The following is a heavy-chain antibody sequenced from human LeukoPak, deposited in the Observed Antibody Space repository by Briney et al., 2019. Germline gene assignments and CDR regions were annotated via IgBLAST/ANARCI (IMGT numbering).Heavy chain of an antibody. CDR3: ATRAVAGRPLDY. V-gene: IGHV3-23*01. J-gene: IGHJ4*02. D-gene: IGHD6-19*01. Sequence: PGGSLRLSCAASGFTFISYAMSWVRQAPGKGLEWVSAIGGSGGSTYYADSVKGRFTISRDNSKNTLYLQMNSLRAEDTAVYYCATRAVAGRPLDYWGQGTLVTVSS. CDR1: GFTFISYA. CDR2: IGGSGGST.